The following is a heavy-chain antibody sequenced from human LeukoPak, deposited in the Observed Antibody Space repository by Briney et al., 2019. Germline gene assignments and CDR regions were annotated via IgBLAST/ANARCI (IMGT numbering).Heavy chain of an antibody. D-gene: IGHD3-9*01. CDR3: ARQSLLLRYFDWLPPTYYFDY. CDR2: INHSGST. Sequence: SETLSLTCAVYGGSFSGYYWSWIRQPPGKGLEWIGEINHSGSTNYNPSLKSRVTISVDTSKNQFSLKLSSVTAADTAVYYCARQSLLLRYFDWLPPTYYFDYWGQGTLVTVSS. J-gene: IGHJ4*02. V-gene: IGHV4-34*01. CDR1: GGSFSGYY.